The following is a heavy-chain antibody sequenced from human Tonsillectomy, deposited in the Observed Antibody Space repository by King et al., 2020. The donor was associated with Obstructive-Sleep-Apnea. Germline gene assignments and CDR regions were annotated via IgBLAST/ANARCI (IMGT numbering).Heavy chain of an antibody. V-gene: IGHV3-30*04. CDR1: GFTFSTYE. J-gene: IGHJ4*02. D-gene: IGHD4-17*01. Sequence: VQLVESGGGVVQPGRSLRLSCAASGFTFSTYEMHWVRQAPGKGLGWVAVISYDGSDKYYADSGKGRFTISRDNSKNTLSLQMNSLTTEDTAVFYCATYGDYPGSSFDYWGQGTLVTVSS. CDR2: ISYDGSDK. CDR3: ATYGDYPGSSFDY.